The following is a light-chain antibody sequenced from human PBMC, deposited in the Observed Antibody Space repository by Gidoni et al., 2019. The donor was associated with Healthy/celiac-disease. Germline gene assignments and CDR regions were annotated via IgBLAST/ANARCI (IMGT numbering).Light chain of an antibody. Sequence: IVMTHPPATLSASPGERATLPCRASQSVSSDLDWYQQKPGQAPRLLIYGASSRAADIPARFSGRGSGTEFTLTISSLQSEDFAVYFCQQYNNWPLTFGEGTKVEIK. CDR1: QSVSSD. J-gene: IGKJ4*01. V-gene: IGKV3-15*01. CDR3: QQYNNWPLT. CDR2: GAS.